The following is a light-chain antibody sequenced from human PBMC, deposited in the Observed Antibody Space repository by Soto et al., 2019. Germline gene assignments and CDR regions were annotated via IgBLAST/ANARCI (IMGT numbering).Light chain of an antibody. CDR2: ANT. CDR1: SSNIGAGFD. J-gene: IGLJ2*01. CDR3: LSYDTSLRGV. V-gene: IGLV1-40*01. Sequence: QSVLTQPPSVSGAPGQTVTISCTGTSSNIGAGFDVHWYQQLPGAAPKLLIYANTYRPSGVPARFSGSKSVTSASLAITGLQPEDEPDYFCLSYDTSLRGVLGGGTKLTVL.